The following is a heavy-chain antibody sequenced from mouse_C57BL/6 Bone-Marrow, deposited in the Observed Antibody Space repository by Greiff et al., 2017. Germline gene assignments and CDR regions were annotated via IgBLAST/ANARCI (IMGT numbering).Heavy chain of an antibody. Sequence: QVQLQQPGAELVKPGASVKLSCKASGYTFPSYWMQWVKQRPGQGLEWIGEIDPSDSYPNYNQKFKGKATLTVDTSSSTAYMQLSSLTSEDSAVYYCARETEGMDYWGQGTSVTVSS. J-gene: IGHJ4*01. CDR2: IDPSDSYP. CDR3: ARETEGMDY. V-gene: IGHV1-50*01. CDR1: GYTFPSYW.